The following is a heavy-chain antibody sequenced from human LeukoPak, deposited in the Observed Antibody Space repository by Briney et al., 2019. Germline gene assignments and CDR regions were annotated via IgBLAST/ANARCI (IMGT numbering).Heavy chain of an antibody. D-gene: IGHD1-26*01. J-gene: IGHJ6*02. Sequence: GGSLRLSCAASGFTFSSYWMSWVRQAPGKGPEWVANIKQDGSEKYYVDSVKGRFTISRDNAKNSLYLQMNSLRAEDTAVYYCARDRVGATGYYYYGMDVWGQGTTVTVSS. V-gene: IGHV3-7*01. CDR1: GFTFSSYW. CDR3: ARDRVGATGYYYYGMDV. CDR2: IKQDGSEK.